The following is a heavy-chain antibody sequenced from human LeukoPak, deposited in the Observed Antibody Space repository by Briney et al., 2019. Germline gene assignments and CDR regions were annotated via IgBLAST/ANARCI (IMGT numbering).Heavy chain of an antibody. CDR2: IYRDGSS. CDR1: GFSFNNDA. J-gene: IGHJ4*02. Sequence: GGSLRLSCAASGFSFNNDAMSWVRQAPGKGLEWVSVIYRDGSSYYAESVKGRFTISRDNSKNTLYIQMNSLRAEDTAVYYCARSFYDILIGYYQYFDYWGQGTLVTVSS. CDR3: ARSFYDILIGYYQYFDY. V-gene: IGHV3-66*01. D-gene: IGHD3-9*01.